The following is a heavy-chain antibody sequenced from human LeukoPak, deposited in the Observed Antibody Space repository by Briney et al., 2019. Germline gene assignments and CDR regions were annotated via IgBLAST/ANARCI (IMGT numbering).Heavy chain of an antibody. D-gene: IGHD6-19*01. CDR3: AREYRSGGTLYYFDY. V-gene: IGHV4-34*01. CDR2: INHSGST. Sequence: SETLSLTCAVYGGSFSGYYWSWIRQPPGKGLEWIGEINHSGSTNYNPSLKSRVTISVDTSKNQFSLKLSSVTAADTAVYYCAREYRSGGTLYYFDYWGQGTLVTVSS. J-gene: IGHJ4*02. CDR1: GGSFSGYY.